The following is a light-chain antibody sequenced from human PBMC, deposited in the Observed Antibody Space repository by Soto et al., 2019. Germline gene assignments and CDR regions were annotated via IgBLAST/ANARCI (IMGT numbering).Light chain of an antibody. CDR2: DAS. CDR3: QKYNSFSLIT. V-gene: IGKV1-5*01. J-gene: IGKJ5*01. CDR1: QSISSN. Sequence: MTQSPATLSVSPGERATLSCRASQSISSNLAWYQQKPGKAPKILISDASILENGVPSTFSGTGSGTEFTLTISNLQPDDFATYFCQKYNSFSLITFGQGTRLAIK.